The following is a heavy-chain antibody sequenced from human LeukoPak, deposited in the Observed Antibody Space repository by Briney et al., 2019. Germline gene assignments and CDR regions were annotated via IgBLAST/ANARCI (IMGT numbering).Heavy chain of an antibody. CDR1: GFTFANYV. Sequence: GRSLRLSCAASGFTFANYVTHWVRQAPGKGLEWVAVTSPDESLKFYGDSVKGRFTISRDNSKNTMYLQMNNLREEDTAVYYCTRDPILGAPDYFDYWGQGTLVTVSS. CDR3: TRDPILGAPDYFDY. D-gene: IGHD1-26*01. CDR2: TSPDESLK. J-gene: IGHJ4*02. V-gene: IGHV3-30*04.